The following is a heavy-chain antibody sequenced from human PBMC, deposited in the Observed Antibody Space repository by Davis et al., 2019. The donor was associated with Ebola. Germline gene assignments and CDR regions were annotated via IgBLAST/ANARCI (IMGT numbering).Heavy chain of an antibody. CDR2: INAGNGNT. J-gene: IGHJ6*02. Sequence: AASVKVSCKASGYTFTSYAMHWVRQAPGQRLEWMGWINAGNGNTKYSQKFQGRVTITRDTSASTAYMELSSLRSEDTAVYYCARVEYSSGWQTYYYYGMDVWGQGTTVTVSS. CDR1: GYTFTSYA. D-gene: IGHD6-19*01. CDR3: ARVEYSSGWQTYYYYGMDV. V-gene: IGHV1-3*01.